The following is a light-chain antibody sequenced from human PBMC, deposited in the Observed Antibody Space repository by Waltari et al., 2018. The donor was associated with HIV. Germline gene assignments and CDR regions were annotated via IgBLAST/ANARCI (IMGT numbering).Light chain of an antibody. CDR1: QNINTY. CDR2: ASS. J-gene: IGKJ2*02. CDR3: HQSYMTPRT. V-gene: IGKV1-39*01. Sequence: DIEMAQSPSSLSASIGERVTVACRASQNINTYLNWYQQKAGEAHKLLISASSTSHSGVPARFSGSGSGTHFTLTINNVQPEDVATYFCHQSYMTPRTFGQGTKVQI.